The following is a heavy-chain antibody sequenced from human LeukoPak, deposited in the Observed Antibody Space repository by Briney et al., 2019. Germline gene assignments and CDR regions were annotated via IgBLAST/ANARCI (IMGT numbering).Heavy chain of an antibody. Sequence: GGSLRLSCAAFGFXFSSNWINWVRQAPGKGLEWVANINPDGGEERYVDSVKGRFVISRDNAKNSLYLQMNSLRAEDTAVYYCAIWGADQNYWGQGTLVTVSS. CDR1: GFXFSSNW. CDR3: AIWGADQNY. D-gene: IGHD3-16*01. CDR2: INPDGGEE. V-gene: IGHV3-7*02. J-gene: IGHJ4*02.